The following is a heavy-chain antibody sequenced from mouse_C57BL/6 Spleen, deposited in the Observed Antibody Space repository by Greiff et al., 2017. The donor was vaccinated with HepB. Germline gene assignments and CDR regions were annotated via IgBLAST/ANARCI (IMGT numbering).Heavy chain of an antibody. CDR3: ARSQTGTSFAY. Sequence: EVQLQESGPGLAKPSQSLSLTCSVTGYSITSGYYWNWIRQFPGNKLEWMGYISYDGSNNYNPSLKNRITITRDTSKNQFFLKLNSVTTEDTATYYCARSQTGTSFAYWGQGTLVTVSA. CDR1: GYSITSGYY. CDR2: ISYDGSN. J-gene: IGHJ3*01. V-gene: IGHV3-6*01. D-gene: IGHD4-1*01.